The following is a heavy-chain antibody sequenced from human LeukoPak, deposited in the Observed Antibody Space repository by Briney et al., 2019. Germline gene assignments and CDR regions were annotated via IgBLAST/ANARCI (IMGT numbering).Heavy chain of an antibody. CDR2: LTWNSAAI. D-gene: IGHD2-21*01. CDR3: AKSGDSGDYFDY. V-gene: IGHV3-9*01. CDR1: GFSFDEYA. Sequence: PGGSLRLSCAASGFSFDEYAMHWVRRPPGKGLEWVSGLTWNSAAIAYADSVKGRFTIYRDNARNSLHPQMNGLRAEDTALYYCAKSGDSGDYFDYWGQGALVTVSS. J-gene: IGHJ4*02.